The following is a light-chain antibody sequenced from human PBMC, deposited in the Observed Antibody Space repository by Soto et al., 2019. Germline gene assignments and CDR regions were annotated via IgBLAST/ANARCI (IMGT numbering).Light chain of an antibody. V-gene: IGKV1-39*01. J-gene: IGKJ4*01. CDR1: QSITNY. Sequence: DIQMTQSPSSLSASVGDRVTITCRASQSITNYLKWYQQKPGKAPKLLIYAASSLQSGVPSRFSGSGSGTDFTLTISSLQPEDFATYYCQQSYTTPLTFGGGTKVEI. CDR3: QQSYTTPLT. CDR2: AAS.